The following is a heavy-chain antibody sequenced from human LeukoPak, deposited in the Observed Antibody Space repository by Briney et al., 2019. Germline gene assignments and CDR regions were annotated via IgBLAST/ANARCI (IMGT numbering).Heavy chain of an antibody. V-gene: IGHV4-39*01. D-gene: IGHD5-18*01. Sequence: PSETLSLTCSVSGGSISSSTYYWGWIRQPPGNGLEWIGSIYYSGSTNQNPSLKSRVTISVDTSKNQFSLKLSSVTAADTAVYYCARGRRGRAQLWWFDYWGQGTLVTVSS. J-gene: IGHJ4*02. CDR1: GGSISSSTYY. CDR3: ARGRRGRAQLWWFDY. CDR2: IYYSGST.